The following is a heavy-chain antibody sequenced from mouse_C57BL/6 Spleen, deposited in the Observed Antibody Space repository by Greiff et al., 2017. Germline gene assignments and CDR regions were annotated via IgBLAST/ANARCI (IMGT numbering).Heavy chain of an antibody. CDR2: IYPGDGDT. D-gene: IGHD1-1*01. CDR1: GYAFSSSW. V-gene: IGHV1-82*01. Sequence: QVQLQQSGPELVKPGASVKISCKASGYAFSSSWMNWVKQRPGKGLEWIGRIYPGDGDTNYNGKFKGKATLTADKSSSTAYMQLSSLTSEDSAVYFCSRGDYGSSYGFADWGKGTLVTVSA. CDR3: SRGDYGSSYGFAD. J-gene: IGHJ3*01.